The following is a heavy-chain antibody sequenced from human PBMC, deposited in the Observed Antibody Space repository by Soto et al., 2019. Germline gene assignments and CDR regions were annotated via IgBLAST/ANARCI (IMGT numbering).Heavy chain of an antibody. J-gene: IGHJ4*02. D-gene: IGHD3-3*01. CDR2: ITWNSRAL. V-gene: IGHV3-9*01. Sequence: GGSLRLSCVGTGLNFDDFAMHWVRQAPGKGLEWVSGITWNSRALAYADSVKGRFTISRDNARNSLYLQMDSLRDEDTALYYCAKGRYDFWSPYYFDSWGQGTLVTVSS. CDR1: GLNFDDFA. CDR3: AKGRYDFWSPYYFDS.